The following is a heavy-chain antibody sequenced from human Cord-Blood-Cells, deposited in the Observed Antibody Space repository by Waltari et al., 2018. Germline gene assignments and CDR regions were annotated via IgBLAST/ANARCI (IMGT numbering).Heavy chain of an antibody. CDR3: ARDGVGATTAFDI. CDR1: GGSISSYY. Sequence: QVQLQESGPGLVKPSETLSLTCTVSGGSISSYYWSWIRQPAGKGLEWIGRIYTSGSTNYNPALKSRVTMSVDTSKNHFSLKLSSGTAADTAVYYCARDGVGATTAFDIWGQGTMVTVSS. CDR2: IYTSGST. J-gene: IGHJ3*02. V-gene: IGHV4-4*07. D-gene: IGHD1-26*01.